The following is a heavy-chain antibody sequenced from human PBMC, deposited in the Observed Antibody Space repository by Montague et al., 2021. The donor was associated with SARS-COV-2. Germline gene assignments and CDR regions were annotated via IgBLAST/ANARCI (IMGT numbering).Heavy chain of an antibody. V-gene: IGHV3-74*01. CDR1: GFTFRSYW. D-gene: IGHD3-10*01. J-gene: IGHJ4*02. CDR2: IKPDGTST. Sequence: SLRLSCAASGFTFRSYWMHWVRQAPGRGLVWVSRIKPDGTSTHYAASVKGRFIISRDNAKNTLSLQMTNLRVDDTAVYFCVRPLWFGDSDYYFDSWGQGTLVTVSS. CDR3: VRPLWFGDSDYYFDS.